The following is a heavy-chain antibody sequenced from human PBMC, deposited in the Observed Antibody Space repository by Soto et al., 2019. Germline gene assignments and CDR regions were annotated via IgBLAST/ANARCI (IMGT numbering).Heavy chain of an antibody. J-gene: IGHJ4*02. CDR2: ISVYNGET. CDR3: AREAGSGSYYPFNY. CDR1: GYTFSNYP. Sequence: QVNLVQSGDEVKKPGASVKVSCKASGYTFSNYPISWVRQAPGQGLEWVGWISVYNGETKYAQKLQGRLTMTRDTSTTTAYMELRSLRSDDTAVYFCAREAGSGSYYPFNYWGQGTLVTVSS. V-gene: IGHV1-18*04. D-gene: IGHD3-10*01.